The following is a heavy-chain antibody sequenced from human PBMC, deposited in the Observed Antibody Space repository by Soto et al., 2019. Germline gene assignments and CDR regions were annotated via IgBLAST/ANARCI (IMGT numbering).Heavy chain of an antibody. Sequence: SETLSLTCAVSGGSISSSNWWSWVRQPPGKGLEWIGEIYHSGSTNYNPSLKSRVTISVDKSKDQFSLKLSSVTAADTAVYYCASYSGSYNWGAFDIWGQGTMVTVSS. V-gene: IGHV4-4*02. CDR3: ASYSGSYNWGAFDI. CDR2: IYHSGST. J-gene: IGHJ3*02. D-gene: IGHD1-26*01. CDR1: GGSISSSNW.